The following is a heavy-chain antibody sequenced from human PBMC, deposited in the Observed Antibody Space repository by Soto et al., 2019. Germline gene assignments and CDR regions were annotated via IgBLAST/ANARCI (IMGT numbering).Heavy chain of an antibody. CDR3: VKVGLYSNYDFDS. Sequence: GRPLRLSCSASGGTFSSHVMHWVRKAPGEGLEFVSAITGNGGTTYYADSVKGRFTISRDNSKNTLYLQMSSLRAEDTAVYYCVKVGLYSNYDFDSWGQGTLVTVSS. CDR2: ITGNGGTT. D-gene: IGHD4-4*01. CDR1: GGTFSSHV. J-gene: IGHJ4*02. V-gene: IGHV3-64D*08.